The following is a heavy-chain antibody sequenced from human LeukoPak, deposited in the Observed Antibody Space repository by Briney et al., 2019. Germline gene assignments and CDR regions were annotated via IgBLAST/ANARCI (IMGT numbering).Heavy chain of an antibody. J-gene: IGHJ4*02. D-gene: IGHD6-13*01. V-gene: IGHV4-4*07. CDR3: ARDISAAGMFDS. CDR1: GGSITSYY. CDR2: FYPTGNT. Sequence: TPSETLSLTCGVSGGSITSYYWSWIRQPAGKGLEWIGRFYPTGNTNYNPSLKSRVTMSVDTSKNQLSLKMSSVTAADRAVYFCARDISAAGMFDSWGQGTLVTVSS.